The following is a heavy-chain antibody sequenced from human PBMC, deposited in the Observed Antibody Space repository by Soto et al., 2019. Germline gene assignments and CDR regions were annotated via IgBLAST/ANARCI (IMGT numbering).Heavy chain of an antibody. J-gene: IGHJ6*02. D-gene: IGHD3-10*01. CDR2: INAGNGNT. V-gene: IGHV1-3*01. CDR3: ARDLYYGSSLYYYYYGMDV. CDR1: GYTFTSYA. Sequence: ASVKVSCKASGYTFTSYAMHWVRQAPGQRLEWMGWINAGNGNTKYSQKFQGRVTITRDTSASTAYMELSSLRSEDTAVYYCARDLYYGSSLYYYYYGMDVWGQGTTVTVSS.